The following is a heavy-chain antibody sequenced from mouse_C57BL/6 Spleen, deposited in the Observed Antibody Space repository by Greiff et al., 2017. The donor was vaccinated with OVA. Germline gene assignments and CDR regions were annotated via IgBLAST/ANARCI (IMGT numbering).Heavy chain of an antibody. V-gene: IGHV5-12*01. CDR2: ISNGGGST. Sequence: EVQLVESGGGLVQPGGSLKLSCAASGFTFSDYYMYWVRQTPEKRLEWVAYISNGGGSTYYPDTVKGRFTISRDNAKNTLYLQMSRLKSEDTAMYYCARQGGELGRYFDVWGTGTTVTVSS. J-gene: IGHJ1*03. CDR1: GFTFSDYY. CDR3: ARQGGELGRYFDV. D-gene: IGHD4-1*01.